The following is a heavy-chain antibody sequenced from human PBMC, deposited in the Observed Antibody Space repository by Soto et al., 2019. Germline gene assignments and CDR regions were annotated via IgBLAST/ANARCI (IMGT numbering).Heavy chain of an antibody. CDR2: ISSSSSTI. D-gene: IGHD3-10*01. Sequence: PGGSLRLSCAASGFTFSSYSMNWVRQAPGKGLEWVSYISSSSSTIYYADSVKGRFTISRDNAKNSLYLQMNSLRDEDTAVYYCASRSNYYYGMDVWGQGTTVTVSS. CDR3: ASRSNYYYGMDV. V-gene: IGHV3-48*02. CDR1: GFTFSSYS. J-gene: IGHJ6*02.